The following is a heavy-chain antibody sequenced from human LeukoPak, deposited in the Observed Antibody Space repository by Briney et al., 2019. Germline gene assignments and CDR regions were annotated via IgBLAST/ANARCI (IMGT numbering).Heavy chain of an antibody. J-gene: IGHJ4*02. CDR3: ASGYYDSSGYLGPTGY. CDR1: GFTFSSYS. Sequence: PGGSLRLSCAASGFTFSSYSMNWVRQAPGKGLEWVSSISSSSSYIYYADSVKGRFTISRDNAKNSLYLQMNSLRAEDTAVYYCASGYYDSSGYLGPTGYWGQGTLVTVSS. D-gene: IGHD3-22*01. V-gene: IGHV3-21*01. CDR2: ISSSSSYI.